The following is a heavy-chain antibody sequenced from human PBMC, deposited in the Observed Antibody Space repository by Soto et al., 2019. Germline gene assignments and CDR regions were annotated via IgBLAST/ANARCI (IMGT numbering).Heavy chain of an antibody. CDR3: ARIIAAAGTGNWFDP. CDR1: GYSFTSYW. V-gene: IGHV5-51*01. Sequence: PGESLKISCKGSGYSFTSYWIGWVRQMPGKGLEWMGIIYPGDSDTRYSPSFQGQVTISADKSISTAYLQWSSLKASDTAMYYCARIIAAAGTGNWFDPWGQGTLVTVSS. D-gene: IGHD6-13*01. J-gene: IGHJ5*02. CDR2: IYPGDSDT.